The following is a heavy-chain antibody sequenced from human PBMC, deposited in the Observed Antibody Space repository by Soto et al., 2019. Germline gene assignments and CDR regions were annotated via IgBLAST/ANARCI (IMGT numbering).Heavy chain of an antibody. CDR1: GGTFSTNL. Sequence: QVQLVQSGAEVKKPGSSVKVSCKASGGTFSTNLISWVRQAPGQGLEWMGGTGSGTGPGNHAQKFQGRLTITVDKSTSTVYMELSSLSSEDTAVYYCARRDSGGFYRYFDSWGQGTLVTVSS. V-gene: IGHV1-69*06. J-gene: IGHJ4*02. CDR3: ARRDSGGFYRYFDS. D-gene: IGHD2-15*01. CDR2: TGSGTGPG.